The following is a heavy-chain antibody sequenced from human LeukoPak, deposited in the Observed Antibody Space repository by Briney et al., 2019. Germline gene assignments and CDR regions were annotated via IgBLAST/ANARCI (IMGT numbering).Heavy chain of an antibody. CDR2: ISGSGGST. J-gene: IGHJ4*02. D-gene: IGHD4-11*01. CDR3: ARATRYSNYDLGGYYFDY. CDR1: GFTFSSYA. Sequence: PGGSLRLSCAASGFTFSSYAMSWVRQAPGKGLEWVSAISGSGGSTYYADSVKGRFTISRDNSKNTLYLQMNSLRAEDTAVYYCARATRYSNYDLGGYYFDYWGQGTLVTVSS. V-gene: IGHV3-23*01.